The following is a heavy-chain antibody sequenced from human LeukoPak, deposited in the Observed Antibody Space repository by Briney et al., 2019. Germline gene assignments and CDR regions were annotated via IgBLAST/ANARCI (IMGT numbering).Heavy chain of an antibody. V-gene: IGHV3-48*03. CDR1: GFIFSAYE. J-gene: IGHJ4*02. D-gene: IGHD3-16*01. Sequence: GGSLRLSCAASGFIFSAYEMNWVRQAPGKGLEWLSYISGSGDTIYYAESVKGRFTISRDNAQNSLYLQMNSLRAEDTAVYYCVSAYGGLLDHWGQGTLVTVSS. CDR2: ISGSGDTI. CDR3: VSAYGGLLDH.